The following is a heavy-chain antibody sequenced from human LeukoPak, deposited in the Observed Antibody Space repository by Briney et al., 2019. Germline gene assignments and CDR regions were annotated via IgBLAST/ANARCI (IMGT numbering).Heavy chain of an antibody. V-gene: IGHV4-4*07. CDR3: ARDTGPRDFYYNYYMDV. J-gene: IGHJ6*03. Sequence: SETLSLTCTVSGGSISSYYWSWIRQPAGKGLEWIGHIYTSGSTNYNPSLKSRVTMSVDTSKNQFSLKLSSVTAADTAVYYCARDTGPRDFYYNYYMDVWGKGTTVTVSS. CDR1: GGSISSYY. D-gene: IGHD3-3*01. CDR2: IYTSGST.